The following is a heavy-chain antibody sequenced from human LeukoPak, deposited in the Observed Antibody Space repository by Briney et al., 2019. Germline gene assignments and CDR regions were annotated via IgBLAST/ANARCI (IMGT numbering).Heavy chain of an antibody. CDR2: INGDGRST. J-gene: IGHJ4*02. V-gene: IGHV3-74*01. Sequence: PGGSLRLSCVASGFTFSNSWVHWVRQAPGKGLVWVSRINGDGRSTNYADSVKGRFTISRDNAKNTLYLQKNSLRTEDTAVYYCVRDGATLYYFDYWGQGTLVTVSS. CDR1: GFTFSNSW. D-gene: IGHD2/OR15-2a*01. CDR3: VRDGATLYYFDY.